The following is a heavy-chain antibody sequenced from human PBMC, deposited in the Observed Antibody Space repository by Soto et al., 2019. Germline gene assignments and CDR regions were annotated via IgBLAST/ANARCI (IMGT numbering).Heavy chain of an antibody. V-gene: IGHV1-24*01. J-gene: IGHJ3*02. CDR2: FDPEDGET. CDR3: ATDLQTTVVTTAIDAFDI. Sequence: ASVKVSCKVSGYTLTELSMHWVRQAPGKGHEWMGGFDPEDGETIYAQKFQGRVTMTEDTSTDTAYMELSSLRSEDTAVYYCATDLQTTVVTTAIDAFDIWGQGTMVTVSS. CDR1: GYTLTELS. D-gene: IGHD4-17*01.